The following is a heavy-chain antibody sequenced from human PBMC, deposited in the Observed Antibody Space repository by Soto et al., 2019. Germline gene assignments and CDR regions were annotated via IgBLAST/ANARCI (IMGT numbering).Heavy chain of an antibody. V-gene: IGHV1-69*01. J-gene: IGHJ4*02. CDR3: ARGYYSGSNPSSFDY. D-gene: IGHD1-26*01. CDR1: GGTFSSYT. CDR2: ITPTLNIA. Sequence: QLQLVQSGAEVREPVSSVKVSCKASGGTFSSYTVIWVRQAPGQGLEWMGGITPTLNIAKYAEKFQGRVTITADESTSTVNMHLSSLRSEDKAVYFCARGYYSGSNPSSFDYWGQGTLVAVSS.